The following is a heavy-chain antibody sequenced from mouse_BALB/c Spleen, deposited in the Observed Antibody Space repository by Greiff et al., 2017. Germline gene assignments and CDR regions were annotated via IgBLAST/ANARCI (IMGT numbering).Heavy chain of an antibody. CDR3: ARGGDYYGSYYAMDY. V-gene: IGHV1-39*01. Sequence: VQLQQTGPELVKPGASVKISCKASGYSFTDYIMLWVKQSHGKSLEWIGNINPYYGSTSYNLKFKGKATLTVDKSSSTAYMQLNSLTSEDSAVYYCARGGDYYGSYYAMDYWGQGTSVTVSS. CDR1: GYSFTDYI. J-gene: IGHJ4*01. D-gene: IGHD1-1*01. CDR2: INPYYGST.